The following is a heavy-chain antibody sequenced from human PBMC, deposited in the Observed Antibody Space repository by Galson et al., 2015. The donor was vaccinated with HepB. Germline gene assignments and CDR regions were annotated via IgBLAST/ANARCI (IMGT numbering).Heavy chain of an antibody. CDR3: ARLRGETPIVVVVAATRPFHFDP. CDR2: IYPGDSDT. CDR1: GYSFTSYW. D-gene: IGHD2-15*01. V-gene: IGHV5-51*01. J-gene: IGHJ5*02. Sequence: QSGAEVKKPGESLTISCKGSGYSFTSYWIGWVRQMPGKGLEWMGIIYPGDSDTRYSPSFQGQVTISADKSISTAYLQWSSLKASDTAMYYGARLRGETPIVVVVAATRPFHFDPWGQGTLVTVSS.